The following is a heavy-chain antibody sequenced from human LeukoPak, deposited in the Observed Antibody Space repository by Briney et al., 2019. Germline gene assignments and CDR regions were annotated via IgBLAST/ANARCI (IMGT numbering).Heavy chain of an antibody. Sequence: SETLSLTCTVSGGSISSRTYYWGWIRQSPGKGLEWIGSVYYRGSPHHNVALKSRVNVSVDTSKNQFFLKLSSVTAADTAVYYCARRPLYSRPFDYWGQGTLVTVSS. J-gene: IGHJ4*02. CDR3: ARRPLYSRPFDY. CDR2: VYYRGSP. V-gene: IGHV4-39*01. CDR1: GGSISSRTYY. D-gene: IGHD6-13*01.